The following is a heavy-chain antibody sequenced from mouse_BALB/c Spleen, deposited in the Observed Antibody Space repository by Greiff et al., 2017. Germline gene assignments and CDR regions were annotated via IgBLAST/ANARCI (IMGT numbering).Heavy chain of an antibody. D-gene: IGHD4-1*01. CDR1: GFTFSDYY. J-gene: IGHJ4*01. CDR3: ARDLELTGTGAMDY. Sequence: EVQGVESGGGLVKPGGSLKLSCAASGFTFSDYYMYWVRQTPEKRLEWVATISDGGSYTYYPDSVKGRFTISRDNAKNNLYLQMSSLKSEDTAMYYCARDLELTGTGAMDYWGQGTSVTVSS. V-gene: IGHV5-4*02. CDR2: ISDGGSYT.